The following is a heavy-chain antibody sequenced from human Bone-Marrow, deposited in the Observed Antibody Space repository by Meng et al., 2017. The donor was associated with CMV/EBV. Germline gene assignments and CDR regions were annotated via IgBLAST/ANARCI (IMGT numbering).Heavy chain of an antibody. CDR1: GFTFSSYW. CDR2: IKKDGSEK. Sequence: GESLKISCAASGFTFSSYWMSWVRQAPGKGLEWVANIKKDGSEKYYVDSVKGRFTISRDNAKNSLYLQMNSLRAEDKAVYYCARATKGPARMLFGVVDTWGQGTLVTVSS. D-gene: IGHD3-3*01. J-gene: IGHJ5*02. V-gene: IGHV3-7*01. CDR3: ARATKGPARMLFGVVDT.